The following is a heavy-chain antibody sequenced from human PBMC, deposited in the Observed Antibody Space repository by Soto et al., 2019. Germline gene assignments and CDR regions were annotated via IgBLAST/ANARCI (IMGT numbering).Heavy chain of an antibody. J-gene: IGHJ6*02. D-gene: IGHD3-3*01. CDR1: GGTFSSYA. Sequence: SVKVSCKASGGTFSSYAISWVRQAPGQGLEWMGGIIPIFGTANYAQKFQGRVTITADESTSTAYMELSSLRSEDTAVYYCARGESGYGKHYYHHPYAIDVCGQGTTVTFSS. CDR3: ARGESGYGKHYYHHPYAIDV. V-gene: IGHV1-69*13. CDR2: IIPIFGTA.